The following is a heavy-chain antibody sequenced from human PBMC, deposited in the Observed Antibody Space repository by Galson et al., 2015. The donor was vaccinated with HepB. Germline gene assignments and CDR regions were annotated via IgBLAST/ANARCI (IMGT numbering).Heavy chain of an antibody. CDR2: IRTKASNYAT. D-gene: IGHD6-13*01. Sequence: SLRLSCADSGFTFSGSAIHWVRQTSGKGLEWVGRIRTKASNYATAYAASLQGRFTISRDDSKNTAYLHMKSLKTEDTAVYYCIRMADLSGYSSSWGQGTLVTVSS. CDR1: GFTFSGSA. CDR3: IRMADLSGYSSS. J-gene: IGHJ4*02. V-gene: IGHV3-73*01.